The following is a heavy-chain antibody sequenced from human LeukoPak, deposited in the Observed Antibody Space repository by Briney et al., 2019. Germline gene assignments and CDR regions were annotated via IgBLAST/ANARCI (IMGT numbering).Heavy chain of an antibody. Sequence: GGSLRLSCAASGFTFSSYAMSWVRQAPGKRLEWVSAISGSGGSTYYADSVKGRFTISRDNSKNTLYLQMNSLRAEDTAVYYCAKLGGIVVVPAASYWNWFDPWGQGTLVTVSS. J-gene: IGHJ5*02. V-gene: IGHV3-23*01. CDR2: ISGSGGST. CDR1: GFTFSSYA. CDR3: AKLGGIVVVPAASYWNWFDP. D-gene: IGHD2-2*01.